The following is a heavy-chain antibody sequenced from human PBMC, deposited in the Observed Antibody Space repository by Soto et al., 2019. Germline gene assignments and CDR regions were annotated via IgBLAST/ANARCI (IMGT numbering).Heavy chain of an antibody. CDR2: ISAYNGNT. D-gene: IGHD3-10*01. Sequence: ASVKVSCKASGYTFTSYGISWVRQAPGQGLEWMGWISAYNGNTNYAQKLQGRVTMTTDTSTSTAYMELRSLRSDDTAVYYCARVVLWFGVLTHQQKNWFDPWGQGTLVTVSS. J-gene: IGHJ5*02. CDR1: GYTFTSYG. CDR3: ARVVLWFGVLTHQQKNWFDP. V-gene: IGHV1-18*01.